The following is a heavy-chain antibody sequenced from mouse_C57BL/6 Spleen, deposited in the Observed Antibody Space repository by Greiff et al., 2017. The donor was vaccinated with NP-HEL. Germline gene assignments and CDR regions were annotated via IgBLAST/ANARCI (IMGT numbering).Heavy chain of an antibody. J-gene: IGHJ2*01. CDR3: ARYHCDY. CDR2: IDPADSET. V-gene: IGHV1-52*01. Sequence: QVQLQQPGAELVRPGASVKLSCKASGYTFTSYWMHWVKQRPIQGLEWIGNIDPADSETHYNQKFKDKATLTVDKSSTTAYMQLSSLTSEDSAVYYCARYHCDYWGQGTTLTVSS. CDR1: GYTFTSYW.